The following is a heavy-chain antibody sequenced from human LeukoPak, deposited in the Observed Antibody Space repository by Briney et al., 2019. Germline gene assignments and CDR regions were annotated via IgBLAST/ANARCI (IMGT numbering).Heavy chain of an antibody. CDR3: AKDSGSGWYAVDY. V-gene: IGHV3-30*02. CDR1: RFTFNTYN. Sequence: GGSLRLSPAPPRFTFNTYNIHWVRQAPGKRLERVALIGHDARNEHYVDSVKGRFTVSRDNSRNTLYLQMNSLRAEDTAVYYCAKDSGSGWYAVDYWGQGTLVTVSS. J-gene: IGHJ4*02. CDR2: IGHDARNE. D-gene: IGHD6-19*01.